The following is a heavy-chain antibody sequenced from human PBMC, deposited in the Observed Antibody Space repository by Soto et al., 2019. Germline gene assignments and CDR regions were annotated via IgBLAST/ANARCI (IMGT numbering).Heavy chain of an antibody. CDR3: ARYRPYSSGWSDFDY. J-gene: IGHJ4*02. D-gene: IGHD6-19*01. V-gene: IGHV1-18*01. CDR1: GYTFTSYG. CDR2: ISAYNGNT. Sequence: ASVKVSCKASGYTFTSYGISWVRQAPGQGLEWMGWISAYNGNTNYAQKLQGRVTMTTDTSTSTAYMELRSLRSDDTAVYYCARYRPYSSGWSDFDYWGQGTLVPVSS.